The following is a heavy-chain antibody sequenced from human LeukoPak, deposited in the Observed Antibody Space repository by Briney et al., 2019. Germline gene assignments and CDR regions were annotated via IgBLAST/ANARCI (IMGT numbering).Heavy chain of an antibody. CDR3: ARGPGAFDI. J-gene: IGHJ3*02. D-gene: IGHD2-2*01. Sequence: SGGSLRLSCVASGFMFSSYWMNWVGQAPGKGLVWVSRINSDGSSTSYADSVKGRFTISRDNAKNTLFLQMNSLRAEDTAVYYCARGPGAFDIWGQGTMVTVSS. CDR1: GFMFSSYW. V-gene: IGHV3-74*01. CDR2: INSDGSST.